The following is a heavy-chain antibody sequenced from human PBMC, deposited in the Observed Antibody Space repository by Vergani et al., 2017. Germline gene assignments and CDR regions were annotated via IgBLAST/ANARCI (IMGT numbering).Heavy chain of an antibody. D-gene: IGHD3-9*01. J-gene: IGHJ2*01. CDR1: GFSLSTSGVG. CDR3: AHRKNVLRYFDWYFDL. V-gene: IGHV2-5*01. Sequence: QITLKESGPTLVKPTQTLTLTCTFSGFSLSTSGVGVGWIRQPPGKALEWLALIYWNKDKRYSPSLKSRLTITKDTSKNQVVLTMTNMDPVDTATYYCAHRKNVLRYFDWYFDLWGRGTLVTVSS. CDR2: IYWNKDK.